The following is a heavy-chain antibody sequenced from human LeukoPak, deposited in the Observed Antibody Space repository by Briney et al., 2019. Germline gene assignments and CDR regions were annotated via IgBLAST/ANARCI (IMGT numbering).Heavy chain of an antibody. J-gene: IGHJ4*02. CDR1: GFTFSSYS. CDR3: ARERGGRGTSCYGDY. Sequence: GGSLRLSCAASGFTFSSYSMNWVRQAPGKGLEWVLSISSSSSYIYYADSVKGRFTISRDNAKNSLYLQMNSLRAEDTAVYYCARERGGRGTSCYGDYWGQGTLVTVSS. V-gene: IGHV3-21*01. D-gene: IGHD2-2*01. CDR2: ISSSSSYI.